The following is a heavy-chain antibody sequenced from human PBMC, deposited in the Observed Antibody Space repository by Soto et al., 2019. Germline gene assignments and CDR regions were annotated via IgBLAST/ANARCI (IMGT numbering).Heavy chain of an antibody. CDR1: GFTFSTYW. D-gene: IGHD6-19*01. J-gene: IGHJ4*02. CDR3: AKDPIAVAGTIFDY. CDR2: ISSGGGST. Sequence: GGSLRLSCAASGFTFSTYWTHWVRQAPGKGLEWVSAISSGGGSTYYADSVKGRFTISRDNSKNTLYLQMNSLRAEDTAVYYCAKDPIAVAGTIFDYWGQGTLVTVSS. V-gene: IGHV3-23*01.